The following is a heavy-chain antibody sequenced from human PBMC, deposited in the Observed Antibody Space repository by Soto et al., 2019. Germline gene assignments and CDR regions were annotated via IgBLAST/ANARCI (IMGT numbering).Heavy chain of an antibody. J-gene: IGHJ6*02. CDR2: INHSGST. Sequence: SETLSLTCAVYGGSFSGYYWSWIRQPPGKGLEWIGEINHSGSTNYNPSLKSRVTISVDTSKNQFSLKLSSVTAADTAVYYCARNEERGYSSSWYKYYYYYGMDVWGQGTTVTVPS. CDR1: GGSFSGYY. CDR3: ARNEERGYSSSWYKYYYYYGMDV. V-gene: IGHV4-34*01. D-gene: IGHD6-13*01.